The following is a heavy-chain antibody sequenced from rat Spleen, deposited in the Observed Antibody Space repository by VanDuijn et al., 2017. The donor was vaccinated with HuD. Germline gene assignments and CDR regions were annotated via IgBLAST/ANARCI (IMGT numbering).Heavy chain of an antibody. J-gene: IGHJ2*01. Sequence: EVQLVESDGGLVQPGRSLKLSCAASGFTFSDYGMAWVRQAPTKGLEWVATISYGDTSGHSSTYYRDSVKGRFTISRDIAKRTLSLQMDSLRSEDTATYYCARRHYGYTDYFDYWCQGVMVTVSS. D-gene: IGHD1-9*01. CDR3: ARRHYGYTDYFDY. CDR1: GFTFSDYG. CDR2: ISYGDTSGHSST. V-gene: IGHV5-29*01.